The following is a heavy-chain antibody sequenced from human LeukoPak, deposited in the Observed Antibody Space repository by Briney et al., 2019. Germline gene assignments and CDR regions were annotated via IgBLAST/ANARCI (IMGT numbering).Heavy chain of an antibody. V-gene: IGHV1-18*01. CDR2: ISAYNGNT. CDR1: GYTFTSYG. CDR3: ARDRAAASTFDY. D-gene: IGHD6-13*01. J-gene: IGHJ4*02. Sequence: ASVRVSCKASGYTFTSYGISWVRQAPGQGLEWMGWISAYNGNTNYAQKLQGRVTMTTDTSTSTAYMELRSLRSDDTAVYYRARDRAAASTFDYWGQGTLVTVSS.